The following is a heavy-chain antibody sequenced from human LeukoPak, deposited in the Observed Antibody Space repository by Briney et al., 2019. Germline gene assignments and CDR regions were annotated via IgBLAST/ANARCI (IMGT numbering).Heavy chain of an antibody. CDR2: INPNSGGT. D-gene: IGHD6-6*01. CDR1: GYTFTGYY. V-gene: IGHV1-2*02. Sequence: ASVKVSCKASGYTFTGYYMHWVRQAPGQGLEWMGWINPNSGGTNYAQKFQGRVTMTRDTSISTAYMELSRLRSDDTAVYYCARGLARGYSSSSDDGGYWGQGTLVTVSS. CDR3: ARGLARGYSSSSDDGGY. J-gene: IGHJ4*02.